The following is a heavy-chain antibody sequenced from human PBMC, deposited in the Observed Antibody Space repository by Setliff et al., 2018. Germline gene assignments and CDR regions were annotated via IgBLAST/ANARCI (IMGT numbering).Heavy chain of an antibody. CDR3: ARVDFTMLQGVLGH. V-gene: IGHV4-39*07. CDR2: IYSSGNT. CDR1: GDSIRSSRYY. J-gene: IGHJ1*01. D-gene: IGHD3-10*01. Sequence: SETLSLTCTVSGDSIRSSRYYCGWIRQPPGKGLEWIGSIYSSGNTYYNPSLKRRVTISVDTSRNQFSLMLTSVTAADTAVYYCARVDFTMLQGVLGHWGQGTLVTVSS.